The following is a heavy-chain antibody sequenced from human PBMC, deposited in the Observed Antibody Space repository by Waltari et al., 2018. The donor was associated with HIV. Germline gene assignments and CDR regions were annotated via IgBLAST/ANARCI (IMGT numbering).Heavy chain of an antibody. V-gene: IGHV4-34*01. J-gene: IGHJ4*02. D-gene: IGHD2-15*01. CDR1: GGSLSALF. CDR2: INHCGHT. Sequence: QVQLQQWGAGLLKPSETLSLTCAVYGGSLSALFWSWSREPPGTGLEWIGEINHCGHTNYTPSLKSRVTISVDTSKNLFSLKLGSVTAAEAAVYYCARVGGNAPLSYWGQGTLVTVSS. CDR3: ARVGGNAPLSY.